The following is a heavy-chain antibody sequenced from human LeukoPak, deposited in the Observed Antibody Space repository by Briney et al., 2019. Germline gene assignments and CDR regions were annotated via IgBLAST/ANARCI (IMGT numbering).Heavy chain of an antibody. CDR1: GYTFTSYG. Sequence: ASVTVSCKASGYTFTSYGISWVRQAPGQGLEWMGWISAYNGNTNYAQKLQGRVTMTTDTSTSTAYMELRSLRSDDTAVYYCARDGTYYYDSTVLSWGQGTLVTVSS. CDR2: ISAYNGNT. CDR3: ARDGTYYYDSTVLS. D-gene: IGHD3-22*01. V-gene: IGHV1-18*01. J-gene: IGHJ5*02.